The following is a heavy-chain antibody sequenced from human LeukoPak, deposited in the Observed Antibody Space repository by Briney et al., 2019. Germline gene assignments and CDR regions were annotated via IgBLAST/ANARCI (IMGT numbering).Heavy chain of an antibody. CDR3: ARDKIVGPTTLDY. D-gene: IGHD1-26*01. V-gene: IGHV3-7*01. CDR2: IKQDGYEK. CDR1: GFTFSGYW. J-gene: IGHJ4*02. Sequence: GGSLRLSCAASGFTFSGYWMSWVRQTPEKGLEWVANIKQDGYEKYYVDSVKSRFTISRDNAKNSLYLQMNSLRADDTAIYYCARDKIVGPTTLDYWGQGTLVTVSS.